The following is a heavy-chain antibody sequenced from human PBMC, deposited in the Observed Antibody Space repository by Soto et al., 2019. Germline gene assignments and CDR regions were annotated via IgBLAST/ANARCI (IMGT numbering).Heavy chain of an antibody. Sequence: PSETLSLTCAVSGGSISSGGYSWSWIRQPPGKGLEWIGYIYYSGSTYYNPSLKSRVTISVDTSKNQFSLKLSSVTAADTAVYYCARALYYYGSGNDPWGQGTLVTVSS. CDR1: GGSISSGGYS. J-gene: IGHJ5*02. CDR2: IYYSGST. D-gene: IGHD3-10*01. CDR3: ARALYYYGSGNDP. V-gene: IGHV4-30-2*05.